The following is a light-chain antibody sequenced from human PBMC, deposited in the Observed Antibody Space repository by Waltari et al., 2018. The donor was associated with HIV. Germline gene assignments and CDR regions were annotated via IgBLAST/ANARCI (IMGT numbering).Light chain of an antibody. Sequence: QSVLTQPPSVSGAPGQRVTISCTGSTSNIGADYDVHWYQQIPGTAPKLLIAGNKNRPSGVPDRFFASKSGTSASLTITGLQAEDEADYFCQSDDITLSASVVFGGGTKLTVL. CDR3: QSDDITLSASVV. V-gene: IGLV1-40*01. CDR1: TSNIGADYD. CDR2: GNK. J-gene: IGLJ2*01.